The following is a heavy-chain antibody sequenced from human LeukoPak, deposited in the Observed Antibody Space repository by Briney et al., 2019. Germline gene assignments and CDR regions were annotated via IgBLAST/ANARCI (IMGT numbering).Heavy chain of an antibody. Sequence: SPSETLSLTCAVYGGSFSGYYWSWIRQPPGKGLEWIGEINHSGSTNYNPSLKSRVTISVDTPKNQFSLKLSSVTAADTAVYYCARSSSWYGLYYYYYMDVWGKGTTVTVSS. J-gene: IGHJ6*03. CDR1: GGSFSGYY. V-gene: IGHV4-34*01. CDR2: INHSGST. CDR3: ARSSSWYGLYYYYYMDV. D-gene: IGHD6-13*01.